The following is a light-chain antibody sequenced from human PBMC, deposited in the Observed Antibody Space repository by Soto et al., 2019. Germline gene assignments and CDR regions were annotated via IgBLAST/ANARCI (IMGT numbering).Light chain of an antibody. CDR1: QTVTHN. V-gene: IGKV3-15*01. Sequence: EIVLTQSPATLSVSPGERATLSCRASQTVTHNFLAWYQQKPGQAPRLLMYDVSTRASGIPARFSVSGSGTEFTLTISSLQSEDSAVYYCQQYGAWPLTFGGGTKVEIK. CDR3: QQYGAWPLT. CDR2: DVS. J-gene: IGKJ4*01.